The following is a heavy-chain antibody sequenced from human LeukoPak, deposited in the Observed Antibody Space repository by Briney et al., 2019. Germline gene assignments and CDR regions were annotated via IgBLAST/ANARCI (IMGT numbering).Heavy chain of an antibody. V-gene: IGHV4-59*12. CDR3: ARGSSSGWYRRWFDP. CDR1: GGSISSYY. CDR2: IYHSGST. Sequence: SETLSLTCTVSGGSISSYYWSWIRQPPGKGLEWIGYIYHSGSTYYNPSLKSRVTISVDRSKNQFSLKLSSVTAADTAVYYCARGSSSGWYRRWFDPWGQGTLVTVSS. J-gene: IGHJ5*02. D-gene: IGHD6-19*01.